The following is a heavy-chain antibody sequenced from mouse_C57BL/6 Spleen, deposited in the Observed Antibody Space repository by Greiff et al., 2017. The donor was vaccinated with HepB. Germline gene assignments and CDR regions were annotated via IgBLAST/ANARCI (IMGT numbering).Heavy chain of an antibody. J-gene: IGHJ3*01. V-gene: IGHV2-9-1*01. CDR3: ARMWSSYWFAY. D-gene: IGHD1-1*01. Sequence: VKLVESGPGLVAPSQSLSLTCTVSGFSLTNYAISWVRQPPGKGLEWLGVIWTGGGTNYNSALKSRLSISKDNSKSQVFLKMNSLQTDDKARYYCARMWSSYWFAYWGQGTLVTVSA. CDR2: IWTGGGT. CDR1: GFSLTNYA.